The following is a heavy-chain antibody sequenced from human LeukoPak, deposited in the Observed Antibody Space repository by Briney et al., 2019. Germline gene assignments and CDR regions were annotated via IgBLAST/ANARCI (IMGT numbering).Heavy chain of an antibody. V-gene: IGHV4-34*01. Sequence: SETLSLTCAVSGGSFSGYYWSWIRQPPGKGREGMGEINQGRSTNYNPSLKSRVTISVDTSKNQFSLKLSSVTAADTAVYYCARRIKPMVRGVIISARGTAFDPWDQGTLVTVSS. CDR3: ARRIKPMVRGVIISARGTAFDP. CDR2: INQGRST. J-gene: IGHJ5*02. D-gene: IGHD3-10*01. CDR1: GGSFSGYY.